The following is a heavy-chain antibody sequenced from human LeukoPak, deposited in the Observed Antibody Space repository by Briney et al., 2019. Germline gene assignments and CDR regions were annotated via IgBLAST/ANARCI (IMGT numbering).Heavy chain of an antibody. V-gene: IGHV1-18*01. CDR1: GYTFTSYG. D-gene: IGHD3-10*01. CDR2: ISAYNGNT. CDR3: ARDLPFYGSGSYLSSYYYGMDV. Sequence: GASVKVSCKASGYTFTSYGISWVRQAPGQGLEWMGWISAYNGNTNYAQKLQGRVTMTTDTSTSTAYMELRSLRSDDTAVYYCARDLPFYGSGSYLSSYYYGMDVWGQGTTVTVSS. J-gene: IGHJ6*02.